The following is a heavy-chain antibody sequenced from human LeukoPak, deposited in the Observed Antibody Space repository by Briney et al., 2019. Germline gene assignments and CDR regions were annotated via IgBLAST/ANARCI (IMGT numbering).Heavy chain of an antibody. J-gene: IGHJ6*03. CDR3: ARRLEEFYYYYYYMDV. CDR2: IYYSGST. D-gene: IGHD3-16*01. Sequence: SETLSLTCTVSGGSISSSSYYWGWIRQPPGKGLEWIGSIYYSGSTYYNPSLKSRVTISVDTSKNQFSLKLSSVTAADTAVYYCARRLEEFYYYYYYMDVWGKGTTVTVSS. CDR1: GGSISSSSYY. V-gene: IGHV4-39*01.